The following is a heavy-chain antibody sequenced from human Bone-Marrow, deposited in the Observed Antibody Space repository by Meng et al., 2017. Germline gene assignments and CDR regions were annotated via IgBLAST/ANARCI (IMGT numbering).Heavy chain of an antibody. Sequence: GESLKISCAVSGVSFSGSDIHWVRQASGKGLEWVGRIETNPNSYATSYAASVRGRFTISRDDSKNTAYMQMNRLKSEDTALYYCTINASGHNWGHGTMVTVSS. CDR1: GVSFSGSD. D-gene: IGHD6-19*01. V-gene: IGHV3-73*01. CDR2: IETNPNSYAT. J-gene: IGHJ3*02. CDR3: TINASGHN.